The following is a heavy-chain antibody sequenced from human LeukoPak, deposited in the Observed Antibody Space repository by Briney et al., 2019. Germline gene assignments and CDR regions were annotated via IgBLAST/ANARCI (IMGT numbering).Heavy chain of an antibody. D-gene: IGHD6-6*01. Sequence: GGSLRLSCAASGFTFKNYAMHWVRHAPGKARGGVSSISWNSGNVDYADSVKGRFTLSRDNAQNPLYLQMSSLRAEDTALYYCAKSGTYSSSSGYIDSWGQGTLVTVSS. J-gene: IGHJ4*02. CDR1: GFTFKNYA. CDR3: AKSGTYSSSSGYIDS. CDR2: ISWNSGNV. V-gene: IGHV3-9*01.